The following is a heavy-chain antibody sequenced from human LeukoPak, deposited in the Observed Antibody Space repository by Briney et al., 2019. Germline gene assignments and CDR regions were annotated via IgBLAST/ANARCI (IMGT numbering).Heavy chain of an antibody. CDR1: GFTFSSYS. Sequence: GGSLRLSCAASGFTFSSYSMNWVRQAPEKGLEWVSSISSSSSYIYYADSVKGRFTISRDNAKNSLYLQMNSLRAEDTAVYYCARAEGIAAAGSDFDYWGQGTLVTVSS. CDR2: ISSSSSYI. CDR3: ARAEGIAAAGSDFDY. D-gene: IGHD6-13*01. J-gene: IGHJ4*02. V-gene: IGHV3-21*01.